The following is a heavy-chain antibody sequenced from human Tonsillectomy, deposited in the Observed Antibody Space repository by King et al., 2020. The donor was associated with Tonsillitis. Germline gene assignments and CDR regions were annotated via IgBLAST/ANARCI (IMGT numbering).Heavy chain of an antibody. Sequence: VQLVESGGGVVQPGRSLRLSCAASGFTFSSYAMHWVRQAPGKGLEWVAVIPYDGSYKYYADSVKGRFTISRDNSKNTLYLQMNSLRAEDTAVYYCARGGRGELLSSDCWGQGTLVTVSS. CDR2: IPYDGSYK. CDR1: GFTFSSYA. CDR3: ARGGRGELLSSDC. V-gene: IGHV3-30*04. J-gene: IGHJ4*02. D-gene: IGHD3-10*01.